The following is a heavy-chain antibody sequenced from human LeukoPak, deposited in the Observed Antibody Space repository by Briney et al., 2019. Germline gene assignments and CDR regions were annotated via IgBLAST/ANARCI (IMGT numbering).Heavy chain of an antibody. J-gene: IGHJ3*02. Sequence: SETLSLTCTVSGGSISSGSYYWSWIRQPAGKGLEWIGRIYTSGSTNYNPSLKSRVTISVDTPKNQFSLKLSSVTAADTAVYYCARAMYYYGSGSFWRAFDIWGQGTMVTVSS. CDR1: GGSISSGSYY. CDR3: ARAMYYYGSGSFWRAFDI. V-gene: IGHV4-61*02. D-gene: IGHD3-10*01. CDR2: IYTSGST.